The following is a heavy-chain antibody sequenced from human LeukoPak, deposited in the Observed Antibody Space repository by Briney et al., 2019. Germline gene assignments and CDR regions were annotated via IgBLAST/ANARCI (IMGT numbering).Heavy chain of an antibody. CDR1: GGTFSSYA. CDR3: ASRGAWGDGTAFDI. Sequence: SVKVSCKASGGTFSSYAISWVRQAPGQGLEWMGGIIPIFGTANYAQKFQGRVTITADESTSTAYMELSSLRSEDTAVYYCASRGAWGDGTAFDIWGQGTMVTVSS. CDR2: IIPIFGTA. V-gene: IGHV1-69*13. J-gene: IGHJ3*02. D-gene: IGHD2-15*01.